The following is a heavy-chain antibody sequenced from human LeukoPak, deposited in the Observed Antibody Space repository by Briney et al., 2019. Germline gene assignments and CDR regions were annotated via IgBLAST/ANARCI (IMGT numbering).Heavy chain of an antibody. CDR2: ISYDGSTN. Sequence: GGSLRLSCAASGFTFSSYAMHWVRQAPGKGLEWVAVISYDGSTNYYADSVKGRFTISRDNSKNTLYLQMKSLRAEDTAVYYCARSRSSSSIDYWGQGTLVTVSS. J-gene: IGHJ4*02. CDR1: GFTFSSYA. V-gene: IGHV3-30-3*01. CDR3: ARSRSSSSIDY. D-gene: IGHD6-6*01.